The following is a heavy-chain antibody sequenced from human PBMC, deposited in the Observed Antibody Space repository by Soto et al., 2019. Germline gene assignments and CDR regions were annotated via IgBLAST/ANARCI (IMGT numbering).Heavy chain of an antibody. J-gene: IGHJ6*03. V-gene: IGHV1-18*01. CDR3: ARGGVSGYDSSYYYYYYMDV. D-gene: IGHD5-12*01. CDR2: ISAYNGNT. Sequence: QVQLVQSGAEVKKPGASVKVSCKASGYTFTSYGISWVRQAPGQGLEGMGWISAYNGNTNYAQKLQGRVTMATDTSTSTAYMELRSLRSDDTAVYYCARGGVSGYDSSYYYYYYMDVWGKGTTVTVSS. CDR1: GYTFTSYG.